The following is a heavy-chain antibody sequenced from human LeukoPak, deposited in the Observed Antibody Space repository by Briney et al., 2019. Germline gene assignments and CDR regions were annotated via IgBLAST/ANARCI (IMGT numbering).Heavy chain of an antibody. V-gene: IGHV3-7*01. D-gene: IGHD1-26*01. CDR1: GFTFSSYW. J-gene: IGHJ4*02. Sequence: PGGSLRLSCAASGFTFSSYWMSWVRQAPGKGLEWVANIKQDGSEENFVDSVKGRFTISRDNAKKSLYLLMNSLRAEDTAVYYCARGSSAGASLRHDYWGQGTLVTVSS. CDR2: IKQDGSEE. CDR3: ARGSSAGASLRHDY.